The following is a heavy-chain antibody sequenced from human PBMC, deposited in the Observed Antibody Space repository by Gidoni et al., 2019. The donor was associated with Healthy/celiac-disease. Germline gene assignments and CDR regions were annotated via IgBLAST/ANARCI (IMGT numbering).Heavy chain of an antibody. J-gene: IGHJ3*02. D-gene: IGHD3-10*01. CDR1: GGSISSYY. V-gene: IGHV4-59*01. CDR2: IYYSGST. CDR3: ARGSLGGDAFDI. Sequence: QVQLQESGPGLVKPSETLSLTCTVSGGSISSYYWRWIRQPPGKGLEWIGYIYYSGSTNYNPSLKSRVTISVDTSKNQFSLKLSSVTAADTAVYYCARGSLGGDAFDIWGQGTMVTVSS.